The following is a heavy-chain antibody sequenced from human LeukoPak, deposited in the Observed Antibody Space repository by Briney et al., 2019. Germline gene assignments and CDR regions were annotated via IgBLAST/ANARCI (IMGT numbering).Heavy chain of an antibody. CDR1: GASISSSTYY. CDR2: MHYSENS. D-gene: IGHD3-3*01. Sequence: SETLSLTCTVSGASISSSTYYWGWIRQPPGKGLEWIGSMHYSENSYYNPSLESRVTVSVDTSKNQFSLKLSSVTAADTAVYYCARAHSITIFGVVMHTWFDPWGQGTLVTVSS. CDR3: ARAHSITIFGVVMHTWFDP. V-gene: IGHV4-39*07. J-gene: IGHJ5*02.